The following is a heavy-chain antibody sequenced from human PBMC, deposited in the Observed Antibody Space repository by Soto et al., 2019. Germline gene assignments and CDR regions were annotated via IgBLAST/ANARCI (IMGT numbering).Heavy chain of an antibody. V-gene: IGHV4-31*02. CDR3: ARSRFSSSWSPDY. CDR1: GGSITSGNHY. D-gene: IGHD6-13*01. Sequence: SETLSLTCAVSGGSITSGNHYWSWIGQLPGQGLQWIGLVTSTGSPHYNPSFQSRGAISLDTSKSQFSLRLSSVTAADTAVYYCARSRFSSSWSPDYWGQGTLVTVSS. CDR2: VTSTGSP. J-gene: IGHJ4*02.